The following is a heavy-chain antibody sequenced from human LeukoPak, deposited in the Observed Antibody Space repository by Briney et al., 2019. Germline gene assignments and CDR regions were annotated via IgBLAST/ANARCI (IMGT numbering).Heavy chain of an antibody. J-gene: IGHJ3*02. CDR1: GGSISSYY. D-gene: IGHD2-2*01. Sequence: SETLSLTCTVSGGSISSYYWSWIRQPPGKGLEWIGYIYTSGSTNYNPSLKSRVTISVDTSKNQFSLKLSSVTAADTAVYYCARRKRGYCSSTSCSGAFDIWGQGTMVTVSS. V-gene: IGHV4-4*09. CDR3: ARRKRGYCSSTSCSGAFDI. CDR2: IYTSGST.